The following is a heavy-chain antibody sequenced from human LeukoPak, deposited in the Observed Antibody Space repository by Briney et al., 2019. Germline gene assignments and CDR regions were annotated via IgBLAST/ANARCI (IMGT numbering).Heavy chain of an antibody. D-gene: IGHD1-14*01. CDR1: GITFSSNI. CDR2: INAANGNT. CDR3: ARERPTTTAFHV. J-gene: IGHJ3*01. V-gene: IGHV1-3*01. Sequence: ASVTVSFKPSGITFSSNIINWVRQAPGQRLDWMGWINAANGNTKYSEKFQGRVTITRDTSASTVYMELNSLRSEDTAVYYCARERPTTTAFHVWGQGTMVTVS.